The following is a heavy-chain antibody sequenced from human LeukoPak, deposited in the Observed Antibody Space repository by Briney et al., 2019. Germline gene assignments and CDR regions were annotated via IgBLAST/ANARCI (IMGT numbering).Heavy chain of an antibody. D-gene: IGHD3-16*01. CDR3: ATSGWNGGGGFDP. J-gene: IGHJ5*02. CDR2: ISHSGTT. CDR1: VGPSSVYT. V-gene: IGHV4-34*01. Sequence: SETLSLTCDVSVGPSSVYTGAGTAHPQGRGRDGIGEISHSGTTNYNPSLKSRVSMSVGASSTQFSLIMTSVTAADTAVYYCATSGWNGGGGFDPWGQGTLVIVSS.